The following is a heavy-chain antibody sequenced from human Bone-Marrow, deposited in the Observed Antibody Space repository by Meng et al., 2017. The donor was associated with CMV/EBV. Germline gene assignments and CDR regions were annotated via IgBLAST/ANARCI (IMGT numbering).Heavy chain of an antibody. CDR3: ARASQQQLVLPRYYYYGMDV. J-gene: IGHJ6*02. D-gene: IGHD6-13*01. Sequence: GGSLRLSCAASGFTFSSYWMTWVRQAPGKGLEWVANIKQEGNEKYYVDSVKGRFTISRDNAKNSLYLQMNSLRAEDTAVYYCARASQQQLVLPRYYYYGMDVWGQGPTVTVSS. CDR1: GFTFSSYW. V-gene: IGHV3-7*01. CDR2: IKQEGNEK.